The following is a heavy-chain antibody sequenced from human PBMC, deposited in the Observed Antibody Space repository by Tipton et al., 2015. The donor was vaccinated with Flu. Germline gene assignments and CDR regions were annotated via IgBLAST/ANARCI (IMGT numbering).Heavy chain of an antibody. V-gene: IGHV4-38-2*01. J-gene: IGHJ5*01. CDR1: GDSISSDYY. Sequence: LRLSCAVSGDSISSDYYWGWIRQFPGKGLEWIGTVSRTGSTIYNPSLKSRVTLSIDTSKNQFSLRLSSVTASDTAVYYCARRDYGNYVSEPKNWFDSWGLGTLVTVSS. CDR3: ARRDYGNYVSEPKNWFDS. D-gene: IGHD4-11*01. CDR2: VSRTGST.